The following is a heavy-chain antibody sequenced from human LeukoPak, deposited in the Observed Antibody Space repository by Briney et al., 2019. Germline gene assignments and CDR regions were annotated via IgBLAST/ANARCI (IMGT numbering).Heavy chain of an antibody. V-gene: IGHV4-34*01. J-gene: IGHJ4*02. D-gene: IGHD3-22*01. CDR1: GGSFSGYY. Sequence: SETLSLTCAVYGGSFSGYYWSWIRQPPGKGLEWIGEINHSRSTNYNPSLKSRVTISVDTSKNQFSLKLSSVTAADTAVYYCARLEAYYYDSSGYYVFDYWGQGTLVTVSS. CDR2: INHSRST. CDR3: ARLEAYYYDSSGYYVFDY.